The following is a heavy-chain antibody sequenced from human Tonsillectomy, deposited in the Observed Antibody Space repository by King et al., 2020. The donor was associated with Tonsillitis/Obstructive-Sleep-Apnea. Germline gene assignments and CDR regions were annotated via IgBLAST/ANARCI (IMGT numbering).Heavy chain of an antibody. CDR2: ISSSSTYI. Sequence: VQLVESGGGLVKPGGSLRLSCAASGFTFSSYWMNWVRQAPGQGLEWVSSISSSSTYIFYADSVKGRFTISRDNAVKSLYLQMNGLRAEDTAVYYCASEDIDRGDAFDIWGQGTMVTVSS. CDR3: ASEDIDRGDAFDI. CDR1: GFTFSSYW. J-gene: IGHJ3*02. D-gene: IGHD2-15*01. V-gene: IGHV3-21*01.